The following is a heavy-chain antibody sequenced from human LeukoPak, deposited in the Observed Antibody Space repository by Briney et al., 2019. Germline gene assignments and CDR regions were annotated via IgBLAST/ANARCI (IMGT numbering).Heavy chain of an antibody. CDR1: GVTFSSYG. J-gene: IGHJ4*02. CDR2: IWYDGSNK. Sequence: GGSLRLSCAASGVTFSSYGMHWVRQAPGKGLEWVAIIWYDGSNKYFAESVMGRFTISKDNSRNTVDLQMNSLRIEDTAVYHCARAGIDNALDYWGQGTQVTVSS. D-gene: IGHD2-2*01. CDR3: ARAGIDNALDY. V-gene: IGHV3-33*08.